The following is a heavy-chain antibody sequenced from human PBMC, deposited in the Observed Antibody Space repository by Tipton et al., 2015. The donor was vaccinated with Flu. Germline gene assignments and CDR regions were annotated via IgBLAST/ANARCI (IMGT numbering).Heavy chain of an antibody. J-gene: IGHJ4*02. CDR2: FSGSGGST. CDR1: GFIFSTYG. D-gene: IGHD6-19*01. CDR3: ARVIPELVAGLDY. Sequence: SLRLSCAASGFIFSTYGMHWVRQAPGKGLEWVAGFSGSGGSTYLADSVKGRFTISRDHSKNTLYLQMNSLRAEDTAVYFCARVIPELVAGLDYWGQGTLVTVSS. V-gene: IGHV3-23*01.